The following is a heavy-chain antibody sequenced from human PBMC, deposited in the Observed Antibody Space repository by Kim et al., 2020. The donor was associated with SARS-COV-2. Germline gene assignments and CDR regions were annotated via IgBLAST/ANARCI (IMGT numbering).Heavy chain of an antibody. Sequence: GGTIYAQKFQGRVTVTRDTSISTVYLELTSLRSDGTAVYYCARSSLVDFDYWGQGTLVTVSS. V-gene: IGHV1-2*02. CDR3: ARSSLVDFDY. D-gene: IGHD3-16*02. CDR2: GGT. J-gene: IGHJ4*02.